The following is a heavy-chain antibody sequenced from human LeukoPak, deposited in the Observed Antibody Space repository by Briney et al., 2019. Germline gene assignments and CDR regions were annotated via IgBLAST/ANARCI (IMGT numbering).Heavy chain of an antibody. V-gene: IGHV1-18*01. CDR3: ARDRSNSDY. Sequence: ASVKVSCKASGYNLISYGMSRVRQAPGQGLEWMGWATPHNGDPDYAQKFQGRVTMTTDSSTSTAYMELRSLKSDDTAIYYCARDRSNSDYWGQGTLVTVSS. CDR2: ATPHNGDP. J-gene: IGHJ4*02. D-gene: IGHD4-4*01. CDR1: GYNLISYG.